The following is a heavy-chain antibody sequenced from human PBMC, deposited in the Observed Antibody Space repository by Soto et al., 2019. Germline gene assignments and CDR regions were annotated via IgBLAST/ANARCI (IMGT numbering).Heavy chain of an antibody. D-gene: IGHD2-8*01. CDR2: IFHDGTA. Sequence: LSLTCTVSGVSISSGNWWTWVRQTPQRGLEYIGEIFHDGTANYYPSFERRVAISVDTSKNQFSLKLTSVTAADTAIYFCARLVYDTRLNYMYFDFWGQGALGTVSS. V-gene: IGHV4-4*01. CDR1: GVSISSGNW. J-gene: IGHJ4*02. CDR3: ARLVYDTRLNYMYFDF.